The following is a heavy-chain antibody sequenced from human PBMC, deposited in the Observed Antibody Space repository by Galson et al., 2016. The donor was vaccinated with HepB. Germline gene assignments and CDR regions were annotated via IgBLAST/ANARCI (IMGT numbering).Heavy chain of an antibody. Sequence: SLRLSCAASGFNFSSFATIWVRQAPGKGLEWVAGISSAGSDKYYIESVKGRFIISRENSRNTLYLQMNRLRTEDTAVYYCSRCWQNAPMDFWSGFLDVWGQGTTVSVSS. CDR2: ISSAGSDK. V-gene: IGHV3-30*04. J-gene: IGHJ6*02. CDR3: SRCWQNAPMDFWSGFLDV. D-gene: IGHD3-3*01. CDR1: GFNFSSFA.